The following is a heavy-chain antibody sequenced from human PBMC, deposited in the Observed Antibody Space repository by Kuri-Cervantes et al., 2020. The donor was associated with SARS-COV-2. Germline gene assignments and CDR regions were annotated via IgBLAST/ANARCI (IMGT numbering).Heavy chain of an antibody. Sequence: SVKVSCKASGGTFSSCAISWVRQAPGQGLVWMGRIIPILGPSNYAQTCQGRVTITADESTSTAYMELSSLRSEDTAVYYCARGPLPEDIAVLPAASPFMYFDYWGQGALVTVSS. CDR2: IIPILGPS. V-gene: IGHV1-69*11. CDR1: GGTFSSCA. J-gene: IGHJ4*02. CDR3: ARGPLPEDIAVLPAASPFMYFDY. D-gene: IGHD2-2*01.